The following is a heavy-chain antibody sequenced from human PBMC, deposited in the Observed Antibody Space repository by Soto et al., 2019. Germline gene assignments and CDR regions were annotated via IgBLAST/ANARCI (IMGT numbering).Heavy chain of an antibody. V-gene: IGHV4-30-4*01. J-gene: IGHJ5*02. CDR2: IYYSGST. CDR1: GGSISSGDYY. D-gene: IGHD2-15*01. Sequence: QVQLQESGPGLVKPSQTLSLTCTVSGGSISSGDYYWSWIRQPPGKCLEWIGYIYYSGSTYYNPSLKSRVTISVDTSKNQFSLKLSSVTAADTAVYYCARYTLGYCSGGSCRNWFDPWGQGTLVTVSS. CDR3: ARYTLGYCSGGSCRNWFDP.